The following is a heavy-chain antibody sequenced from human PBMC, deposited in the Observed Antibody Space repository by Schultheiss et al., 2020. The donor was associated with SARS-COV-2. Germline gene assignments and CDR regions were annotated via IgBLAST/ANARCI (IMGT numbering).Heavy chain of an antibody. CDR3: ARSAVAGLDY. J-gene: IGHJ4*02. V-gene: IGHV3-21*01. Sequence: GESLKISCAASGFTFGIYSLNWVRQPPGKGLEWVSSITSSSSYIYYADSVKGRFTISRDNAKNSLYLQMNSLRAEDTAVYYCARSAVAGLDYWGQGTLVTVSS. D-gene: IGHD6-19*01. CDR2: ITSSSSYI. CDR1: GFTFGIYS.